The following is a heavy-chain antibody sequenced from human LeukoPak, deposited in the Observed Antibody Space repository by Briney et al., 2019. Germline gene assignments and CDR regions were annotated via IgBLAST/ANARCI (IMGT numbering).Heavy chain of an antibody. CDR3: STGLYNRGGVDH. CDR2: VKTKTETP. D-gene: IGHD2-15*01. V-gene: IGHV3-15*01. CDR1: GFSFSDAW. J-gene: IGHJ4*02. Sequence: GGSLRLSCAASGFSFSDAWMNWVRQAPGKGLEWVGRVKTKTETPDYAAPVKGRFTISRDDTKNMLYLQMNSLKTEDTAVYYFSTGLYNRGGVDHWGQGTLVTVSS.